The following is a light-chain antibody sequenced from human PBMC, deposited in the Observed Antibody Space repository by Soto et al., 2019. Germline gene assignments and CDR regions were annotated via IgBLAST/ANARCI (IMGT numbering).Light chain of an antibody. V-gene: IGKV1-6*01. CDR3: LQDYNYPWT. CDR2: AAS. J-gene: IGKJ1*01. Sequence: IQLTQSPSFLSASVGDRVTITCRASQAISSYLAWYQQKPGKAPKLLIYAASSLQSGVPSRFSGSGSGTDFTLTISSLQPEDFATYYCLQDYNYPWTFGQGTKVDIK. CDR1: QAISSY.